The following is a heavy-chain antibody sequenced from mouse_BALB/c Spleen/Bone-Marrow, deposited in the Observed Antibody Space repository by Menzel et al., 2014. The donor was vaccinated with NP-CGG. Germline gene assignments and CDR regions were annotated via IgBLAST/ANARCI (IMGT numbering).Heavy chain of an antibody. CDR1: GFSLTSYG. Sequence: QVQLKESGPGLVAPSQSLSITCTVSGFSLTSYGVHWVRQPPGKVLEWLGVIWAGGSTNYNSALMSRLSISKDHSKSQVFLKMNSLQTDDTAMYYCARGSYYEGAMDYWGQGTSVTVSS. V-gene: IGHV2-9*02. J-gene: IGHJ4*01. D-gene: IGHD1-1*01. CDR3: ARGSYYEGAMDY. CDR2: IWAGGST.